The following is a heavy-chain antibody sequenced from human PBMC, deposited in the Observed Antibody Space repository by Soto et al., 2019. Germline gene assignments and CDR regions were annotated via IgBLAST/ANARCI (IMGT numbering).Heavy chain of an antibody. CDR1: GGSFSGYY. D-gene: IGHD1-26*01. CDR3: ARISGMDRPAYYFDY. J-gene: IGHJ4*02. Sequence: SETLSLTCAVYGGSFSGYYWSWIRQPPGKGLEWIGEINHSGSTNYNPSLKSRVTISVDTSKNQFSLKLSSVTAADTAVYYCARISGMDRPAYYFDYWGQGTLVTVSS. V-gene: IGHV4-34*01. CDR2: INHSGST.